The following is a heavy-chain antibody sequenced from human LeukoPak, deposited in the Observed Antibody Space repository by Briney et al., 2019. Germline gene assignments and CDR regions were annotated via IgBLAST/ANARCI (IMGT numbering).Heavy chain of an antibody. Sequence: SAKVSCKASGGTFSSYAVSWVRQAPGQGLEWMGRIVPMFGATSYAQNFQGRVTITADKSTSTAYMELSSLRSEDTAVYYCAREVPEYYNSSGNSAFDPWGLGTLVTVSS. D-gene: IGHD3-22*01. CDR3: AREVPEYYNSSGNSAFDP. CDR2: IVPMFGAT. J-gene: IGHJ5*02. CDR1: GGTFSSYA. V-gene: IGHV1-69*06.